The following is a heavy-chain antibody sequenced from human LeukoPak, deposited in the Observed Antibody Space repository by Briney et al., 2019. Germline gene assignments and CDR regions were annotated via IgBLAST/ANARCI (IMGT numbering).Heavy chain of an antibody. V-gene: IGHV4-59*01. J-gene: IGHJ3*02. Sequence: SETLSLTCTVSGGSISSYYWSWIRQPPGKGLEWIGYIYYSGSTNYNPSLKSRVTISVDTSKNQFSLKLSSVTAADTAVYYCARFGSVHAFDIWGQGTMVTVSS. CDR1: GGSISSYY. CDR2: IYYSGST. D-gene: IGHD3-10*01. CDR3: ARFGSVHAFDI.